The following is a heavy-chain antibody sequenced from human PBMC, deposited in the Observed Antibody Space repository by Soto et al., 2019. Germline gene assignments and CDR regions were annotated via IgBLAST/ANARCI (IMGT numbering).Heavy chain of an antibody. Sequence: QTLSLTCAISGDSVSDNGAAWNWIRQSPSRGLEWLVRTYYRSKWYNYYAVSVKSRITGTPDTLKNRFCLHLNCVTPEDTAFYYWAGEFPCYGSSDSYLAYRGQRALVPVSS. V-gene: IGHV6-1*01. CDR1: GDSVSDNGAA. J-gene: IGHJ4*02. CDR3: AGEFPCYGSSDSYLAY. CDR2: TYYRSKWYN. D-gene: IGHD1-26*01.